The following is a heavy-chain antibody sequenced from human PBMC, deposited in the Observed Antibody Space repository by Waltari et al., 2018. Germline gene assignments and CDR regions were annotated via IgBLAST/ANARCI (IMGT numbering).Heavy chain of an antibody. CDR3: ARDPWYYYDSSGYYTDY. J-gene: IGHJ4*02. D-gene: IGHD3-22*01. CDR1: GYTFTGYY. V-gene: IGHV1-2*06. CDR2: VNPNMGGT. Sequence: QVQLVQSGAEVKKPGASVQVPCQASGYTFTGYYMPWVRQAPGQGLEWMGRVNPNMGGTNYAQKCQGRVTMTRDTSISTAYMELSRLRSDDTAVYYCARDPWYYYDSSGYYTDYWGQGTLVTVSS.